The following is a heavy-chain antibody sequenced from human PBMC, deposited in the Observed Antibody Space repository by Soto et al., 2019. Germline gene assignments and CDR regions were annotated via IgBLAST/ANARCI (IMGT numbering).Heavy chain of an antibody. CDR2: ISSSSSYI. CDR1: GFTFSSYS. CDR3: ARDRGIYYDSSDYDAFDI. Sequence: GGSLRLSCAASGFTFSSYSMNWGRQAPGKGLEWVSSISSSSSYIYYAHSVKGRFTISRDNAKNSLYLQMNSLRAEDSAVYYCARDRGIYYDSSDYDAFDIWGQGTMVTVSS. V-gene: IGHV3-21*01. J-gene: IGHJ3*02. D-gene: IGHD3-22*01.